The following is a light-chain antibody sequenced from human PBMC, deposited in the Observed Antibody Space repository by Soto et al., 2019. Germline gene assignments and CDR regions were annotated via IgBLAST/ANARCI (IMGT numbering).Light chain of an antibody. CDR2: LNSDGSH. Sequence: QLVLTQSPSGSASLGASVKLTCTLTSGHSSYAIAWHQQQPEKGPRYLMKLNSDGSHTKGDGIPDRFSGSSSGAERYLTISSLQSDDEADYYCQTWSTGIQVFGGGTKLTVL. CDR1: SGHSSYA. V-gene: IGLV4-69*01. CDR3: QTWSTGIQV. J-gene: IGLJ3*02.